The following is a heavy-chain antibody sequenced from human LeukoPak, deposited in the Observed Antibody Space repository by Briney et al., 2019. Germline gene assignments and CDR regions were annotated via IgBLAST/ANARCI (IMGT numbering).Heavy chain of an antibody. CDR2: IYSGADT. Sequence: GGSLRLSCAASEFTVTSNYMSWVRQAPGKGLEWVSVIYSGADTYYADPVKGRFTISRDNSKNLVYLQMNSLRAEDTAVYYCATGGAARSAGHWGQGTLVTVSS. CDR1: EFTVTSNY. V-gene: IGHV3-53*01. D-gene: IGHD6-6*01. CDR3: ATGGAARSAGH. J-gene: IGHJ4*02.